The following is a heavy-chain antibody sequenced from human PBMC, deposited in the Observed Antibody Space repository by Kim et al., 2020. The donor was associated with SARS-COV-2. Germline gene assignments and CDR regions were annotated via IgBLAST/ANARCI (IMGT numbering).Heavy chain of an antibody. CDR1: GGSISPYY. J-gene: IGHJ3*02. V-gene: IGHV4-59*01. Sequence: SETLSLTCTVSGGSISPYYWSWIRQPPGKGLEWIGYVYYSGNTHYNSSLKSRVTILVDTSRNQFSLRLNSLTAADTAVYYCARRKLSPIGPFDIWGQGT. D-gene: IGHD2-15*01. CDR3: ARRKLSPIGPFDI. CDR2: VYYSGNT.